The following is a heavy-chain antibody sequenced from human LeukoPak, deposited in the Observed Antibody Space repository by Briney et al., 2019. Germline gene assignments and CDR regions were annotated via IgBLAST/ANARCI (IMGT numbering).Heavy chain of an antibody. D-gene: IGHD1-26*01. CDR3: ASKPFLSGSFDY. CDR1: GYSISSGYY. CDR2: IYHSGST. J-gene: IGHJ4*02. Sequence: SETLSLTCAVSGYSISSGYYWGWIRQPPGKGLEWIGSIYHSGSTYYNPSLKSRVTISVDTSKNQFSLNLSSVTAADTAVYYCASKPFLSGSFDYWGQGNLVTVSS. V-gene: IGHV4-38-2*01.